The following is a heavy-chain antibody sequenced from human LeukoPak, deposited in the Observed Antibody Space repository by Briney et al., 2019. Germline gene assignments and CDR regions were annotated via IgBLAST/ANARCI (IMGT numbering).Heavy chain of an antibody. CDR1: GGSFSGYY. CDR3: ARTPRYYYGSGSYYIFDY. CDR2: INHSGST. V-gene: IGHV4-34*01. Sequence: PSGTLSLTCAVYGGSFSGYYWSWIRQPPGKGLEWIGEINHSGSTNYNPSLKSRVTISVDTSKNQFSLKLSSVTAADTAVYYCARTPRYYYGSGSYYIFDYWSQGTLVTVSS. J-gene: IGHJ4*02. D-gene: IGHD3-10*01.